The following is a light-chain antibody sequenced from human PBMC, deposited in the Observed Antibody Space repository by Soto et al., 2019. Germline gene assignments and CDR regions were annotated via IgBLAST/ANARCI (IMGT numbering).Light chain of an antibody. V-gene: IGLV1-40*01. CDR2: ANT. Sequence: QSVLTQPPSVSGAPGRRVTISCTGSSSNIGPTYDVHWYQQLPGTAPKLLIYANTNRPSGVPDRFSGSKSGTSASLAITGVQAEDEADYFCQSYDSSLSAYVFGTGTKLTVL. CDR3: QSYDSSLSAYV. CDR1: SSNIGPTYD. J-gene: IGLJ1*01.